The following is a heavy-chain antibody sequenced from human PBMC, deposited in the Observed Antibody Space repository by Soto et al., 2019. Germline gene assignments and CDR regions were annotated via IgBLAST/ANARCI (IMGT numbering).Heavy chain of an antibody. Sequence: PGGSLRLSCAASGFTFWTYAMSWVRRAPGKGLEWVSVISGTGGGTSYADSVKGRFTISRDNSKNTPYLQMNSLGVEDTAVYYCARHPPPGYYYDSSGYYGYFQHWGQGTPVTV. V-gene: IGHV3-23*01. J-gene: IGHJ1*01. CDR1: GFTFWTYA. CDR2: ISGTGGGT. CDR3: ARHPPPGYYYDSSGYYGYFQH. D-gene: IGHD3-22*01.